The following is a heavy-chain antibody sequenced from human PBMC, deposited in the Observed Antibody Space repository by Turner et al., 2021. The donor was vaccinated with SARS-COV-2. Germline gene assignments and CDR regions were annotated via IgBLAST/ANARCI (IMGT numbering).Heavy chain of an antibody. CDR1: GFTFSSYD. J-gene: IGHJ3*02. CDR2: IGTAGDT. V-gene: IGHV3-13*01. D-gene: IGHD2-2*02. CDR3: ARGRGYCSSTSCYTNDAFDI. Sequence: EVQLVESGGGLVQPGGSLRLSCAASGFTFSSYDMHWVRQATGKGLEWVSGIGTAGDTYYPGCVKGRFTISRENAKNSLYIQMNSLRAGDTAVYYCARGRGYCSSTSCYTNDAFDIWGQGTMVTISS.